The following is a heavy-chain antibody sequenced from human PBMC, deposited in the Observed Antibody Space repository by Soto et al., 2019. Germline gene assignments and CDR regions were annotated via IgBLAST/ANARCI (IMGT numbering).Heavy chain of an antibody. J-gene: IGHJ4*02. CDR2: SYYSGST. V-gene: IGHV4-61*01. Sequence: KSSETLSLTCTVSGGSVSSGSYYWSWIRQPPGKGLEWIGYSYYSGSTNYNPSLKSRVTISVDTSKNQFSLKLSSVTAADTAVYYCASSGGSGSYYDYWGQGTLVTVSS. CDR3: ASSGGSGSYYDY. D-gene: IGHD3-10*01. CDR1: GGSVSSGSYY.